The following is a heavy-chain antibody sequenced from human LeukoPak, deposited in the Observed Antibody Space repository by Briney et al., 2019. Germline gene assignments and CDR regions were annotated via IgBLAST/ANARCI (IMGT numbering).Heavy chain of an antibody. CDR2: IKQDGSEK. V-gene: IGHV3-7*03. J-gene: IGHJ4*02. CDR3: ARGSYY. D-gene: IGHD2-15*01. CDR1: GFSFSSYC. Sequence: PGGSLRLSCAASGFSFSSYCMSWVRQAPGKGLEWVANIKQDGSEKYYVDSVKGRFTISRDNAKNSLYLQMNSLRAEDTAVYYCARGSYYWGQGTLVTVSS.